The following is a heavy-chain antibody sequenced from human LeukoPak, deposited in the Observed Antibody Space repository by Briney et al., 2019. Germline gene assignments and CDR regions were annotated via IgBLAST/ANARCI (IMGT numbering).Heavy chain of an antibody. CDR3: ARDLAGIAVTAD. Sequence: GASVKVSCKASGYIFTNYGITWVRLAPGQGLEWMGWISPYNGNTNYAQNLQGRVTMTTDTSTSTAYMELRGLRSDDTAVYYCARDLAGIAVTADWGQGTLVTASS. CDR2: ISPYNGNT. V-gene: IGHV1-18*01. J-gene: IGHJ4*02. CDR1: GYIFTNYG. D-gene: IGHD6-19*01.